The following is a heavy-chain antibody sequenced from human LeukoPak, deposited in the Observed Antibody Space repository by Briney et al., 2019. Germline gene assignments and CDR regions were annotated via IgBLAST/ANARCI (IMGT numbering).Heavy chain of an antibody. Sequence: GGSLRLSCAASGFTFSSYGMHWVRQAPGKGLEWVAVISYDGSNKYYADSVKGRFTISRDNSKNTLYLQMNSLRAEDTAVYYCAKDLHGGWGVIGNPGYWGQGTLVTVSS. J-gene: IGHJ4*02. CDR1: GFTFSSYG. CDR3: AKDLHGGWGVIGNPGY. V-gene: IGHV3-30*18. D-gene: IGHD3-16*02. CDR2: ISYDGSNK.